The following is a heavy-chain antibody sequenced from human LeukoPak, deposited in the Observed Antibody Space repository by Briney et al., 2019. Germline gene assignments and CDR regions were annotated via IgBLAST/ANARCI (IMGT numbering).Heavy chain of an antibody. CDR2: ISGSGGST. D-gene: IGHD4-17*01. J-gene: IGHJ6*02. Sequence: PGGSLRLSCAASGFTFSSYAMSWVRQAPGKGLEWFSAISGSGGSTYYADSVKGRFTISRDNSKNTLYLQMNSLRAEDTAVYYCAKSLYGDYYYYGMDVWGQGTTVTVSS. V-gene: IGHV3-23*01. CDR1: GFTFSSYA. CDR3: AKSLYGDYYYYGMDV.